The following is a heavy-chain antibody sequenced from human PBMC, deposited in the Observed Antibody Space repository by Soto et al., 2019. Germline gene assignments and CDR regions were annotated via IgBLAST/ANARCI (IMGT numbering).Heavy chain of an antibody. V-gene: IGHV1-18*01. CDR1: GYTFTNYG. CDR2: ISAHNGNT. J-gene: IGHJ4*02. Sequence: QVHLVQSGAEVKKPGASVKVSCKASGYTFTNYGITWVRQAPGQGLEWMGWISAHNGNTDYAQKLQGRVIVTRDTSTSTAYMELRSLISDDTAVYYCARGRYVDYWGQGALVTVSS. CDR3: ARGRYVDY. D-gene: IGHD1-1*01.